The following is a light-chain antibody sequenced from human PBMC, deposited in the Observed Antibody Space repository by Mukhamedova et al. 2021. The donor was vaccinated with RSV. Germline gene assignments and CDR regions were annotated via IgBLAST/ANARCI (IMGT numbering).Light chain of an antibody. V-gene: IGLV1-36*01. CDR2: YDD. J-gene: IGLJ2*01. CDR3: AAWDDSLNAVV. CDR1: SSNIGNNA. Sequence: GSSSNIGNNAVNWYQQLPGKAPKLLIYYDDLLPSGVSDRFSGSKSGTSASLAISGLQSEDEADYYCAAWDDSLNAVVFGGGTKLTV.